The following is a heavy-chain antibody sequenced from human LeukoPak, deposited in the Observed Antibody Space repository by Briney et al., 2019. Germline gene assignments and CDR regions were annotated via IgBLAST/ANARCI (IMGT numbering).Heavy chain of an antibody. D-gene: IGHD3-16*02. Sequence: GGSLRLSCAASGFTFSSYGMHWVRQAPGKGLEWVAFIRYDGSNKYYADSVKGRFTISRDNSKNTLYLQMNSLRAEDTAVYYCVKDLVLADYVWGSYRSGPWYFDYWGQGTLVTVSS. CDR1: GFTFSSYG. V-gene: IGHV3-30*02. CDR2: IRYDGSNK. CDR3: VKDLVLADYVWGSYRSGPWYFDY. J-gene: IGHJ4*02.